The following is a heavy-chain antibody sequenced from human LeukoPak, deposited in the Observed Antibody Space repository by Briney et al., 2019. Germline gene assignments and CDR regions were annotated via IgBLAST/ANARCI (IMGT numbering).Heavy chain of an antibody. Sequence: GGSLRLSCAASGFIFSDYYMSWIRQAPGKGLEWVSYISSSGSTIHYADSVKGRFTISRDNAKNTLYLQMNSLGAEDTAVYYCAKDLPDLNYNFWSGHNWFDPWGQGTLVTVSS. V-gene: IGHV3-11*01. CDR3: AKDLPDLNYNFWSGHNWFDP. D-gene: IGHD3-3*01. J-gene: IGHJ5*02. CDR1: GFIFSDYY. CDR2: ISSSGSTI.